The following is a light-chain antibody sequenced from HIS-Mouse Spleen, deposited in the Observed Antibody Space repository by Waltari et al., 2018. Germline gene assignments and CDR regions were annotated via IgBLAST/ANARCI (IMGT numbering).Light chain of an antibody. CDR2: EFS. V-gene: IGLV2-14*01. CDR1: SSDVGGYNY. J-gene: IGLJ2*01. Sequence: QSALTQPASVSGSPGQSITISCTGTSSDVGGYNYVSWYQQHPGKAPKLMIYEFSNRPSGVSNRVSGSKSGNTASLTISGLQAEDEADYYYSSYTSSSTPYVVFGGGTKLTVL. CDR3: SSYTSSSTPYVV.